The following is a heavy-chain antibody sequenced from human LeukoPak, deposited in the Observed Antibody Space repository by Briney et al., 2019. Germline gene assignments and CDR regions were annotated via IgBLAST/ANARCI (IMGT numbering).Heavy chain of an antibody. J-gene: IGHJ5*02. Sequence: ASVKGSCKASGYTFNDYYMHWVRQAPGQGLEWMGWINPKTGGTNYAQKVQGRVTMTRVTSISTAYMELSVLRSDDSAIYYCAREGLPKHCVVVTTIPHNWLDPWGQGTLVTVSS. CDR1: GYTFNDYY. CDR2: INPKTGGT. V-gene: IGHV1-2*02. D-gene: IGHD2-21*02. CDR3: AREGLPKHCVVVTTIPHNWLDP.